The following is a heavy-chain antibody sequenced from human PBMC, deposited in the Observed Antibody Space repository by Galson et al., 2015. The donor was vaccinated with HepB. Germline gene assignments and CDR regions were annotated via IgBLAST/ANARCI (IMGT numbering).Heavy chain of an antibody. CDR2: ISNSGDRT. CDR3: VRDVAAQFDY. D-gene: IGHD6-6*01. J-gene: IGHJ4*02. Sequence: SLRLSCAASGFAFSSYAISWVRQAPGKGLEWVSAISNSGDRTYYADSVKGRFTVSRDNSKNTLSLQMNSLKAEDPAVYYCVRDVAAQFDYWGQGTLVTVSS. CDR1: GFAFSSYA. V-gene: IGHV3-23*01.